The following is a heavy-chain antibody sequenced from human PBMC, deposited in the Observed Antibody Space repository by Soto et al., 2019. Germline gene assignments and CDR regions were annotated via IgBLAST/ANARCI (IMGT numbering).Heavy chain of an antibody. D-gene: IGHD5-12*01. J-gene: IGHJ4*02. Sequence: PWGSLRISCTASGFTFYNTWMSWVRQAPGKGLEWVGRVKSKTDGGATDYTAPVKGRFTISRDDSQNTLYLQMNSLQTDDTAVYYCTTDRRSGYDPQFDFWGQGTLVTVSS. CDR3: TTDRRSGYDPQFDF. CDR1: GFTFYNTW. V-gene: IGHV3-15*01. CDR2: VKSKTDGGAT.